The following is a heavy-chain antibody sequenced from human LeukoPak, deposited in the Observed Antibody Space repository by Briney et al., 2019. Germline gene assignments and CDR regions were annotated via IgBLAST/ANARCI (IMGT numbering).Heavy chain of an antibody. J-gene: IGHJ4*02. CDR3: ARDRGSRWFGPIDY. D-gene: IGHD6-13*01. Sequence: GRSLRLSCAASGFTFSSHSMHWVRQAPGKGLEWVAVIWNDGGNTYHADSVKGRFTISRDNSKNTLHLQMNSLRAEDTAVYYCARDRGSRWFGPIDYWGLGTLVTVSS. CDR2: IWNDGGNT. CDR1: GFTFSSHS. V-gene: IGHV3-33*01.